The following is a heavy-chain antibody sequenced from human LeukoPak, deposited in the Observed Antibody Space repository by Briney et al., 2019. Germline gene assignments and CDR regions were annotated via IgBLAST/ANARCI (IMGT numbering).Heavy chain of an antibody. CDR2: ISNDGSNK. CDR3: AREGDSSGYWGWFYYYGMDV. J-gene: IGHJ6*02. CDR1: GFTFSSYD. V-gene: IGHV3-30-3*01. D-gene: IGHD3-22*01. Sequence: GGSLRLSCAASGFTFSSYDIHWVRQAPGKGLEWVAVISNDGSNKYYADSVKGRFTISRDNSKNTLYLQMNSLRAEDTAVYYCAREGDSSGYWGWFYYYGMDVWGQGTTVTVSS.